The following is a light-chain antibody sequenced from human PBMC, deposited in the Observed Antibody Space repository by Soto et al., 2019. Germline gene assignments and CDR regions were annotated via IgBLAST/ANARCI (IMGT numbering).Light chain of an antibody. CDR1: QSFSGT. CDR3: QQNDTYSRT. CDR2: DAS. J-gene: IGKJ1*01. Sequence: DIQMTQSPSTLSASVGDRVTITCRASQSFSGTLAWSQQKPGKAPKLLIFDASSLQRGVGSRFSGSGSGTEFPLTTGSLHLDDFPTDEPQQNDTYSRTFGQGTKVAI. V-gene: IGKV1-5*01.